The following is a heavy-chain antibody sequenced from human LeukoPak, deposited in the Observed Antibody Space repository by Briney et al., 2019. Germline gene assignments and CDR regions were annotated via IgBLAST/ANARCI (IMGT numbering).Heavy chain of an antibody. V-gene: IGHV3-23*01. CDR2: ITDSGGNR. CDR1: GFAFSSHA. CDR3: AKSSRYGTGWYGKIDY. J-gene: IGHJ4*02. D-gene: IGHD6-19*01. Sequence: GGSLRLSCAASGFAFSSHAMSWVRQAPGKGLEWVSAITDSGGNRQYTDSVKGRFTISRDNSKSTLYLQMDSLRADDTAVYYCAKSSRYGTGWYGKIDYWGQGTLVTVSS.